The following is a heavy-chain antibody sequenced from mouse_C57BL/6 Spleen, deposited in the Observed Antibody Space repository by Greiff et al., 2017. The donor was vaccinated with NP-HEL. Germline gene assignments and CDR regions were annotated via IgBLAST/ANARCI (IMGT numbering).Heavy chain of an antibody. CDR1: GYTFTSYW. V-gene: IGHV1-50*01. CDR2: IDPSDSYT. D-gene: IGHD2-10*02. Sequence: QVQLQQPGAELVKPGASVKLSCKASGYTFTSYWMQWVKQRPGQGLEWIGEIDPSDSYTNYNQKFKGKATLTVDTSSSTAYMQLSSLTSEDSAVYYCASLDYYAMDYWGQGTSVTVSS. CDR3: ASLDYYAMDY. J-gene: IGHJ4*01.